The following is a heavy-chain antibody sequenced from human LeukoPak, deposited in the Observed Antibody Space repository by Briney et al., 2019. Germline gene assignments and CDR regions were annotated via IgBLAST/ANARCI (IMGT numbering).Heavy chain of an antibody. Sequence: GGSLRLSCAASGFTFSTFAMIWVRQPPGKGLEWVSSIFPSGGEIHYADSVRGRFTISRDNSKSTLSLQMNSLRAEDTALYYCVRGGGRGDYNERYYFDYWGQGTLVTVSS. CDR3: VRGGGRGDYNERYYFDY. J-gene: IGHJ4*02. CDR1: GFTFSTFA. D-gene: IGHD3-22*01. V-gene: IGHV3-23*01. CDR2: IFPSGGEI.